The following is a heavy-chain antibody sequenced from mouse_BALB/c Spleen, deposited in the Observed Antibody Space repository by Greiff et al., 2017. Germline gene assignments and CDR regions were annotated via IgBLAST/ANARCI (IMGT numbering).Heavy chain of an antibody. CDR3: ARDHYGNYYFDY. J-gene: IGHJ2*01. Sequence: QVQLKESGAELVRPGSSVKISCKASGYAFSSYWMNWVKQRPGQGLEWIGQIYPGDGDTNYNGKFKGKATLTADKSSSTAYMQLSGLTSEDSAVYFCARDHYGNYYFDYWGQGTTLTVSS. CDR1: GYAFSSYW. V-gene: IGHV1-80*01. D-gene: IGHD2-1*01. CDR2: IYPGDGDT.